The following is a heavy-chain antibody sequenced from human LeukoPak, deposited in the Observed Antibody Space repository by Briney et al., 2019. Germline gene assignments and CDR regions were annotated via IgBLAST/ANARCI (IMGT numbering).Heavy chain of an antibody. CDR2: IHHSGST. CDR1: GYSISSGYY. D-gene: IGHD3-3*01. CDR3: ARGGAAKEVLRFLEDTYNWFDP. Sequence: SETLSLTCLVSGYSISSGYYWGWLRQPPGTGLEWIGNIHHSGSTYYNPSLKSRVTISVDTSKNQLSLKLSSVTAADTAVYYCARGGAAKEVLRFLEDTYNWFDPWGQGTLVTVSS. J-gene: IGHJ5*02. V-gene: IGHV4-38-2*02.